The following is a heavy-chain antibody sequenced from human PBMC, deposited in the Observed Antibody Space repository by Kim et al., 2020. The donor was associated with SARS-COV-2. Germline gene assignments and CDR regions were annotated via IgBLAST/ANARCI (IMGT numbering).Heavy chain of an antibody. CDR3: AREGTIFGVVTPFDY. D-gene: IGHD3-3*01. V-gene: IGHV3-74*01. J-gene: IGHJ4*02. CDR1: GFTFSSYW. Sequence: GGSLRLSCAASGFTFSSYWMHWVRQAPGKGLVWVSRINSDGSSTSYADSVKGRFTISRDNAKNTLYLQMNSLRAEDTAVYYCAREGTIFGVVTPFDYWGQGTLVTVSS. CDR2: INSDGSST.